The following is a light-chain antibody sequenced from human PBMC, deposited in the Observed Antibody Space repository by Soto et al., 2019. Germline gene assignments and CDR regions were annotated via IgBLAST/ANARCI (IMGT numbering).Light chain of an antibody. CDR2: QDT. Sequence: SYELTQPPSVSVSPGQTASITCSGAKLGDKYACWYQQKPGQSPVLVIYQDTKRPSGIPERFSGSNSGNTATLTISGTQAVDEADYYCQAWDSSTVVFGGGTKVTVL. V-gene: IGLV3-1*01. CDR1: KLGDKY. CDR3: QAWDSSTVV. J-gene: IGLJ2*01.